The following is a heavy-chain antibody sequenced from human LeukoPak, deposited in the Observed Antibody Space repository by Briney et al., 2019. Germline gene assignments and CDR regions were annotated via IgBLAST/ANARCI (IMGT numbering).Heavy chain of an antibody. D-gene: IGHD4-17*01. CDR2: IYYSGST. CDR1: GGSISSYY. J-gene: IGHJ4*02. CDR3: ASKSTDHGELRFDY. Sequence: PSETLSLTCTVSGGSISSYYWSWIRQPPGKGLEWIGYIYYSGSTNYNPSLKSRVTISVDTSKNQLSLKVNSVTAADTGVYYCASKSTDHGELRFDYWGQGTLVTVSS. V-gene: IGHV4-59*01.